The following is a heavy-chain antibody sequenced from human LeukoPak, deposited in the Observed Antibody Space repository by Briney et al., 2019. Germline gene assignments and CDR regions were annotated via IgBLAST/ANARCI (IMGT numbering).Heavy chain of an antibody. J-gene: IGHJ5*02. D-gene: IGHD6-13*01. CDR2: ISPDGRNK. Sequence: GGSLRLSCAASGFTFSSYAIHWVRQAPGKGLERVAVISPDGRNKHYADSLKGRLTMSRDNSRNTLLLQMNSLGPEDTGVYYCARDGGAGGDSTHWAYNWFDPWGQGNLVTVSS. CDR1: GFTFSSYA. CDR3: ARDGGAGGDSTHWAYNWFDP. V-gene: IGHV3-30*04.